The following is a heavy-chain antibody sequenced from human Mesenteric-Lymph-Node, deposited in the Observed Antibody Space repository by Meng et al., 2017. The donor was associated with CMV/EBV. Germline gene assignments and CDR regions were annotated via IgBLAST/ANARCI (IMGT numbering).Heavy chain of an antibody. D-gene: IGHD2/OR15-2a*01. CDR2: INQDGSEK. V-gene: IGHV3-7*01. CDR3: VRDDSPLLDI. CDR1: GFTSSRYW. Sequence: GGSLRLSCAASGFTSSRYWMSWVRQAPGKGLEWVANINQDGSEKHYVDSVKGRFTISRDTAKNSLYLQMISLRAEDTAVYYCVRDDSPLLDIWGQGTLVTVSS. J-gene: IGHJ4*02.